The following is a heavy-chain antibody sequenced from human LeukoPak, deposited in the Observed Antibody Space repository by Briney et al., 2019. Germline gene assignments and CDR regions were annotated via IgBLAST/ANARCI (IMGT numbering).Heavy chain of an antibody. Sequence: LRLSCEXSGXTXSSYWMSWVRQAPGKGLEWVSGISRSGSVKYYADSVKGRFTISRDNAKNTLFLHLNSLRDEDTAVYYCVKDGYSGDFPGSFDYWGQGARVTVSS. CDR1: GXTXSSYW. D-gene: IGHD5-12*01. V-gene: IGHV3-23*01. J-gene: IGHJ4*02. CDR3: VKDGYSGDFPGSFDY. CDR2: ISRSGSVK.